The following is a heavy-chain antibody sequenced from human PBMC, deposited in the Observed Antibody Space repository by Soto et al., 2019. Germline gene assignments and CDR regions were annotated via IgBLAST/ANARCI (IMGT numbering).Heavy chain of an antibody. V-gene: IGHV1-46*01. D-gene: IGHD6-6*01. J-gene: IGHJ4*02. CDR2: INPGGTTT. CDR3: ARGFVMGQYSSSLNFDY. CDR1: GYSFTSHY. Sequence: ASVKVSCKASGYSFTSHYMHWVRQAPGQGLEWMGTINPGGTTTNYAQKLQGRVTMTTDTSTSTAYMELRSLRSDDTAVYYCARGFVMGQYSSSLNFDYWGQGTLVTVSS.